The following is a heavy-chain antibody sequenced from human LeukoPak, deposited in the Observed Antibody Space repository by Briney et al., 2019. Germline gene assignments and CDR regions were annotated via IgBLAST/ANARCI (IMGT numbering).Heavy chain of an antibody. CDR3: ARDSGPYNSYYYYAMDV. D-gene: IGHD3-10*01. CDR1: GFTFSSYS. Sequence: GGSLRLSCAASGFTFSSYSMNWVRQAPGKGLEWVSSISSSSSYIYYADSVKGRFTISRDNAKNTLYLQMNSLRAEDTAVYYCARDSGPYNSYYYYAMDVWGQGTTVTVSS. V-gene: IGHV3-21*01. J-gene: IGHJ6*02. CDR2: ISSSSSYI.